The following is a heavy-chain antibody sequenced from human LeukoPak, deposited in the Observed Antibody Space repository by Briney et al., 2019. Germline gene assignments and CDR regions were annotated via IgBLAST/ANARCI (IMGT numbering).Heavy chain of an antibody. J-gene: IGHJ3*02. Sequence: ASVKVSCKASGGTFSSYAISWVRQAPGQGLEWIGGIIPIFGTANYAQKFQGRVTITADESTSTAYMELSSLRSEDTAVYYCARDRVGARGRAAFDIWGQGTMVTVSS. V-gene: IGHV1-69*13. CDR3: ARDRVGARGRAAFDI. D-gene: IGHD1-26*01. CDR1: GGTFSSYA. CDR2: IIPIFGTA.